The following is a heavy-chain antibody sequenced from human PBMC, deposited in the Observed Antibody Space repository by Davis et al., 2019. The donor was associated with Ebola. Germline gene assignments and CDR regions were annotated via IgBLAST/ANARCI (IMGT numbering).Heavy chain of an antibody. CDR1: GNTISTYT. CDR3: AAAPGYRREFDY. Sequence: SVKVSCKASGNTISTYTIDWVRQAPGQGLEWMGGIIPLFGTTNYAQKFQERVTITRDMSTSTAYMELSSLRSEDTAVYYCAAAPGYRREFDYWGQGTLVTVSS. D-gene: IGHD5-18*01. V-gene: IGHV1-69*05. CDR2: IIPLFGTT. J-gene: IGHJ4*02.